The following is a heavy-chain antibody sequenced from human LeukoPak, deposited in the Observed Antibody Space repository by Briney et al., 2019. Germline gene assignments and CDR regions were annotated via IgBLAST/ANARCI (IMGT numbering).Heavy chain of an antibody. CDR1: GYTLTELS. CDR2: FDPEDGER. V-gene: IGHV1-24*01. CDR3: ATLIGDNYFGMDV. Sequence: ASVKVSCKASGYTLTELSMHWVRQAPGKGLEWMGGFDPEDGERIYAQKFQGRLTMTEDTSTDTAYMELSSLRSEDTAVCYCATLIGDNYFGMDVWGKGTTVTVSS. D-gene: IGHD3-16*01. J-gene: IGHJ6*04.